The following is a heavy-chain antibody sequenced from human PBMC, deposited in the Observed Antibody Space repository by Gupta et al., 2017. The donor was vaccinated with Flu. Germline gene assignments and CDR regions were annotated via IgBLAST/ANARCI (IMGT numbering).Heavy chain of an antibody. CDR3: AREILDSDSSGYFFDY. CDR2: IYYSGRT. V-gene: IGHV4-31*03. D-gene: IGHD3-22*01. Sequence: QVQLQESGPGLVKPSQTLSLTCTVSGGSISSGGYYWSWIRQHPGKGLEWIGYIYYSGRTYYNPYLKSRVTISVDTSKNQCALKLSSVTAAETAVYYCAREILDSDSSGYFFDYGGQGTVVTVYS. CDR1: GGSISSGGYY. J-gene: IGHJ4*02.